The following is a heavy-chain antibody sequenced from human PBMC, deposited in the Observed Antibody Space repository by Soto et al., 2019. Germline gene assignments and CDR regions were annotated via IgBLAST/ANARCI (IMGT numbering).Heavy chain of an antibody. V-gene: IGHV5-51*01. J-gene: IGHJ6*02. CDR2: IYPCDSDT. Sequence: GESVKISCKGSGYSFTSYCIGWVRQMPWKGLEWMGIIYPCDSDTRYSPSFQGQVTISADKSISTAYLQWSSLKASDTAMYYCARHQPVRGSDYYYGMDVWGPGTTLTVSS. CDR3: ARHQPVRGSDYYYGMDV. CDR1: GYSFTSYC. D-gene: IGHD3-10*01.